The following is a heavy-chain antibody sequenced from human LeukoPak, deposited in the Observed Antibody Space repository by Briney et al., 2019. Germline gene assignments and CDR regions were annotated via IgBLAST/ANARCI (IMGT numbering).Heavy chain of an antibody. CDR1: GYTFTGYY. Sequence: GASVKVSCKASGYTFTGYYMHWVRQAPGQGLEWMGWINPNSGGTNYAQKFQDRATMTTDTSTSTAYMELRSLRSDDMAVYYCAREYSNSWFDSWGQGTLVTVSS. CDR2: INPNSGGT. CDR3: AREYSNSWFDS. D-gene: IGHD5-18*01. V-gene: IGHV1-2*02. J-gene: IGHJ5*01.